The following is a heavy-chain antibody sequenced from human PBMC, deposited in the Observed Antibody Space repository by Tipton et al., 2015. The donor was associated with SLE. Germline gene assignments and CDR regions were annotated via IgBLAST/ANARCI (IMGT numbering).Heavy chain of an antibody. CDR3: ARGWYSRNWEWWFDP. D-gene: IGHD6-13*01. Sequence: TLSLTCTVSGASITSGSYYWSWFRQLPGKGLEWIGYIYNAGNTYYNPSLKSRVTISLDTSKNQVSLKLTSVTAADTAVYYCARGWYSRNWEWWFDPWGQGTLVTVSS. CDR1: GASITSGSYY. J-gene: IGHJ5*02. V-gene: IGHV4-61*01. CDR2: IYNAGNT.